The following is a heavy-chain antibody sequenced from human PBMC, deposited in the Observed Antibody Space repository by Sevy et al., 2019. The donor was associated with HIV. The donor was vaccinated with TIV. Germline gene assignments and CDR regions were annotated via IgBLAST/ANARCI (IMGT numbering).Heavy chain of an antibody. D-gene: IGHD4-17*01. CDR1: GYTLTELS. CDR2: FDPEDGET. J-gene: IGHJ4*02. Sequence: ASVKVSCKVSGYTLTELSMHWVRQAPGKGLEWMGGFDPEDGETVYALKYQGRVTMTEDTSTDTAYMELSSLRSEDTAVYYCATDTDYGGNSGDFWGQGTLVTVSS. CDR3: ATDTDYGGNSGDF. V-gene: IGHV1-24*01.